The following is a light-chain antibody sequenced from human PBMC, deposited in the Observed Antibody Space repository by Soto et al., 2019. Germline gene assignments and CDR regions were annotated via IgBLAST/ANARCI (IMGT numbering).Light chain of an antibody. CDR3: QKFYSALST. CDR2: SAS. CDR1: QDISNY. V-gene: IGKV1-27*01. J-gene: IGKJ1*01. Sequence: DIQMTQSPSSLSASVGDRVTIACRASQDISNYLAWYQQKPGKVPKLLIYSASTLQSGVPSRFSGSGSGTDFTLTINSLQPEDVATYYCQKFYSALSTFGQGTKVEI.